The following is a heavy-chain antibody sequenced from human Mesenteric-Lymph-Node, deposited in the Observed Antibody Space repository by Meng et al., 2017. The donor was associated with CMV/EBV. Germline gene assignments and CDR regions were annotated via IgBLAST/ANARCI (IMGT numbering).Heavy chain of an antibody. CDR1: GGPISSHY. V-gene: IGHV4-59*11. D-gene: IGHD5-24*01. CDR2: IHYSGST. Sequence: CIVSGGPISSHYWSWIRQSPGKGLEWIGYIHYSGSTSYNPSLKSRVTISVDTSKHQFSLKVTSLTAADTAVYYCAREDDYYGMDVWGQGTTVTVSS. J-gene: IGHJ6*02. CDR3: AREDDYYGMDV.